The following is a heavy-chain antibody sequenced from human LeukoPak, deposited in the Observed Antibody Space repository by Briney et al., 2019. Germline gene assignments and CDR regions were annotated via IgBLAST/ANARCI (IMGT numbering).Heavy chain of an antibody. CDR1: SGSISSGDYY. J-gene: IGHJ6*02. Sequence: SETLSLTCTVSSGSISSGDYYWSWIRQPPGKGLEWIGYIYYSGSTYYNPSLKSRVNISVDTSKNQFSLKLSSETAADTAVYYCARYCSSTSCYPYYYYGMDVWGQGTTVTVSS. CDR3: ARYCSSTSCYPYYYYGMDV. V-gene: IGHV4-30-4*01. CDR2: IYYSGST. D-gene: IGHD2-2*01.